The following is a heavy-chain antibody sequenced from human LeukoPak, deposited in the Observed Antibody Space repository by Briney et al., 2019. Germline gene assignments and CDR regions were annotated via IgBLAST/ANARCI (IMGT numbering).Heavy chain of an antibody. Sequence: ASVKVSCKAFGCTFTGYWMHWVRQAPGQGPEWMGVISPSGGSTIYAQKFKGRVTLTRDMSTSTDYLELSSLRSEDTAVYYCAGDNSVRDEAWWFNPWGQGTLDTVSS. J-gene: IGHJ5*02. V-gene: IGHV1-46*01. CDR2: ISPSGGST. CDR1: GCTFTGYW. CDR3: AGDNSVRDEAWWFNP. D-gene: IGHD5-24*01.